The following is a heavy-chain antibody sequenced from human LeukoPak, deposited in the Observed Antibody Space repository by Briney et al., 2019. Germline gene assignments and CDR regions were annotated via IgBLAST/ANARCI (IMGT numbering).Heavy chain of an antibody. J-gene: IGHJ4*02. Sequence: GESLQFSCKGSGCSFTSYWIGWVRQMRGKGLEWMGIIYPGDSDTRYSPSFQGQVTISADKSISTAHLQWSSLKASDTAMYYCARGSTYYESSGQVPFDYWGQGTLVTVSS. CDR1: GCSFTSYW. CDR2: IYPGDSDT. CDR3: ARGSTYYESSGQVPFDY. D-gene: IGHD3-22*01. V-gene: IGHV5-51*01.